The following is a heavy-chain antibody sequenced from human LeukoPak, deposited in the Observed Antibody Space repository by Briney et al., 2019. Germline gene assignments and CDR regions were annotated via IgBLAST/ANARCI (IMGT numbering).Heavy chain of an antibody. D-gene: IGHD2/OR15-2a*01. J-gene: IGHJ5*02. CDR3: ARAYLFTSNSWWFGP. CDR1: GYTFTSYD. V-gene: IGHV1-8*01. CDR2: MNPNSGNT. Sequence: ASVKVSCKTSGYTFTSYDINWVRQATGQGLEWLGWMNPNSGNTGYAQQFQGRLTLTRDISISTAYMELSGLGSDDTAVYYCARAYLFTSNSWWFGPWGQGTLVTVSS.